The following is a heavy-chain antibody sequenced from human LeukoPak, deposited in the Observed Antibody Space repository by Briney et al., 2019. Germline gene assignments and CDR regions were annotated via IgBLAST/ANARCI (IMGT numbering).Heavy chain of an antibody. CDR3: ARGIASGIDYFDP. V-gene: IGHV3-7*01. Sequence: GGSLRLSCAASGFTFGTFWMSWVRQAPGKGLEWVANIKQDGSEKYYVDSVKGRFTIPRDNAKNSLYLQMNSLRAEDTAVYYCARGIASGIDYFDPWGQGTLVTVSS. D-gene: IGHD4-11*01. J-gene: IGHJ5*02. CDR1: GFTFGTFW. CDR2: IKQDGSEK.